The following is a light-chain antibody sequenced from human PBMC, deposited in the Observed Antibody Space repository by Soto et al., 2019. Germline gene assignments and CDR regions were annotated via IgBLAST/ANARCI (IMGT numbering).Light chain of an antibody. CDR3: QQYGSSPRT. J-gene: IGKJ1*01. V-gene: IGKV3-20*01. CDR2: GAS. CDR1: QSVPSNY. Sequence: EIVLTQSPGTLSLSPGERATLSCRASQSVPSNYLAWYQQKPGQAPRLLIYGASSRATGIPDRFSGSGSGTDFTLTISRLEPEDFAVYYCQQYGSSPRTFGQGTKVEIK.